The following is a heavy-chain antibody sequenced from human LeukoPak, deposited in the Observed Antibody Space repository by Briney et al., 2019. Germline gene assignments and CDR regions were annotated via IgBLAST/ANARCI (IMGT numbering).Heavy chain of an antibody. CDR3: ARTTTVVTYFDY. J-gene: IGHJ4*02. CDR2: ISYSGST. CDR1: GGSISSYY. V-gene: IGHV4-59*01. Sequence: PSETLSLTCTVSGGSISSYYWSWIRQPPGKGLEYIGYISYSGSTNYNPSLKSRVTISVDTSKNQFSLKLSSVTAADTAVYYCARTTTVVTYFDYWGQGTLVTVSS. D-gene: IGHD4-23*01.